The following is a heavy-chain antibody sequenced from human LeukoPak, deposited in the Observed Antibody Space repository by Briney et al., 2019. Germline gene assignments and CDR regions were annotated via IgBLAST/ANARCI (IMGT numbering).Heavy chain of an antibody. J-gene: IGHJ4*02. D-gene: IGHD2-15*01. V-gene: IGHV4-4*02. CDR2: IYHAGST. CDR3: ASYCSSGGCFEDY. Sequence: SETLSLTCTVSGASISGSNWWTWVRQPPGEALEWIGEIYHAGSTKYNPSLRSRLTISVDKSKNPFSLSLTSVTAADPAFYYCASYCSSGGCFEDYWGQGTLVTVSS. CDR1: GASISGSNW.